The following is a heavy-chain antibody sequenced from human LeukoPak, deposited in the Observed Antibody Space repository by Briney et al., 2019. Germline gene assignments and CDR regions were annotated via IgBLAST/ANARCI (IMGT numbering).Heavy chain of an antibody. CDR1: GASISSGSYY. CDR2: IYTSGST. CDR3: ARGRDNCSGGSCYNSELRELDY. J-gene: IGHJ4*02. D-gene: IGHD2-15*01. V-gene: IGHV4-61*02. Sequence: PSETLSLTCTVSGASISSGSYYWSWIRQPAGKGLEWIGRIYTSGSTTYNPSLKSRVTISVDTSKNQFSLKLSSVTAADTAVYYCARGRDNCSGGSCYNSELRELDYWGQGTLVTVSS.